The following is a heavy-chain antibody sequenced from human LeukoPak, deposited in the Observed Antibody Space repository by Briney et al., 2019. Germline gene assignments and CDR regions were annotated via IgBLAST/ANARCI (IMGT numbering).Heavy chain of an antibody. J-gene: IGHJ4*02. V-gene: IGHV3-30*04. D-gene: IGHD4-17*01. CDR2: ISYDGSNK. Sequence: GGSLRLSCAASGFTFSSYAMHWVRQAPGKGLEWVAVISYDGSNKYYADSVKGRFTISRDNSKNTLYLQMNSLRAEDTAVYYCASSDLYGDYLFDYWGQGTLVTVSS. CDR1: GFTFSSYA. CDR3: ASSDLYGDYLFDY.